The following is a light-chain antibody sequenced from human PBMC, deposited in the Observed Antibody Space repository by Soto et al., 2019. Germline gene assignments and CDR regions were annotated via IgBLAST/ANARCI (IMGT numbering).Light chain of an antibody. CDR3: QQYGSSPPIT. J-gene: IGKJ5*01. CDR1: QSVSSSY. V-gene: IGKV3-20*01. Sequence: EIVLTQSPGTLSLSPGERATLSCRASQSVSSSYLAWYQQKPGQAPRVLIYGASSTATGIPDRFSGSGSGTDFTLTISRLEPEDVAVYYCQQYGSSPPITFGQGTRLDIK. CDR2: GAS.